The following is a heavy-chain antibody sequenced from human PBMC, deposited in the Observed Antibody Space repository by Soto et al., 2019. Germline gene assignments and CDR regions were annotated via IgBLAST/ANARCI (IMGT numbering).Heavy chain of an antibody. J-gene: IGHJ2*01. CDR3: AREGGYSQGYFDL. D-gene: IGHD5-18*01. CDR2: MSPSAGST. V-gene: IGHV1-46*01. Sequence: ASVKVSCKASGYTFTSYYMHWVRQAPGQGLEWMGIMSPSAGSTSYAKKFQGRVTMTRDTSTSTVYMELSSLISEDTAVYYCAREGGYSQGYFDLWGRGTLVTVSS. CDR1: GYTFTSYY.